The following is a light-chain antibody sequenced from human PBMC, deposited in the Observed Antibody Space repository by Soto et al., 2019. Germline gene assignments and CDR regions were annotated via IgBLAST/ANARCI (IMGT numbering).Light chain of an antibody. CDR2: GAS. V-gene: IGKV3-15*01. CDR1: QSVSSN. CDR3: QQYNSWPS. J-gene: IGKJ4*01. Sequence: EIVMTQSPATLSVSPGERATLSCRASQSVSSNLAWYQQKPGQAPRLLIYGASTRATGIPARFSGSGSGTEFTLTISNLQSEDLAVYYCQQYNSWPSFGGGTKVEIK.